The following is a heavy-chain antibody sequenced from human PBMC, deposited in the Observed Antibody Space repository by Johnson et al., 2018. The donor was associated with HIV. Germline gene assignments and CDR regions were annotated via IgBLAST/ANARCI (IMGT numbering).Heavy chain of an antibody. Sequence: QVQLMESGGGAVQPGRSLRLSCAASGFTFSNYAIHWVRQPPGKGLEWVAVISYDGNNKYYADSVKGRSTISRDNSKNTLYLQMNSLKTEDTAVYYCARDLGWLEGTHDAFDIWGQGTLVTVSS. J-gene: IGHJ3*02. V-gene: IGHV3-30-3*01. CDR2: ISYDGNNK. CDR3: ARDLGWLEGTHDAFDI. CDR1: GFTFSNYA. D-gene: IGHD6-19*01.